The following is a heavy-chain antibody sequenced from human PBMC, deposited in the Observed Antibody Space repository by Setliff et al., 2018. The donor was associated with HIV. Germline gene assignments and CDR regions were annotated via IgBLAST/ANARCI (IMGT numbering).Heavy chain of an antibody. J-gene: IGHJ4*02. Sequence: SETLSLTWAVSGYSISSGYYWGWIRQPPGRGLEWIGNIYHSGGTHYNPSLRSRVTISVDTSKNHFSLKLSSVTAADTAVFYCARVPFTTGFDYWGQGILVTVSS. V-gene: IGHV4-38-2*01. CDR2: IYHSGGT. CDR3: ARVPFTTGFDY. D-gene: IGHD3-3*01. CDR1: GYSISSGYY.